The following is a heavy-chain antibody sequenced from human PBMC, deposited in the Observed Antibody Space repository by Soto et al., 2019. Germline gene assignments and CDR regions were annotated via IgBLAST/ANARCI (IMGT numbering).Heavy chain of an antibody. CDR3: SIFFQAEDGIRDTVPVSAFLLNRSSDL. Sequence: KGQKWEAVIAYDGSNKYYADAGKGRFTISRDNAKNSLFLQMNSLRAEDTAVYYCSIFFQAEDGIRDTVPVSAFLLNRSSDL. D-gene: IGHD3-3*01. V-gene: IGHV3-33*05. J-gene: IGHJ2*01. CDR2: IAYDGSNK.